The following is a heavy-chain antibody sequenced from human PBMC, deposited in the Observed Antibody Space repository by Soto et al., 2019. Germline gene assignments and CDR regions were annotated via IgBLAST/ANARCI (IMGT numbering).Heavy chain of an antibody. D-gene: IGHD3-9*01. CDR2: IYYTGTT. CDR3: VRQVTYEILAPPCLIAK. Sequence: QLQLRESGPGLVKPSETLSLTCSVSGGAISITDHFWGWIRQPPGKGREWIGSIYYTGTTYYSPSLKSRVTMSVDTSNNKFSLKLRSVTAADVAVYYCVRQVTYEILAPPCLIAKWGQGSLVIVSS. CDR1: GGAISITDHF. V-gene: IGHV4-39*01. J-gene: IGHJ4*02.